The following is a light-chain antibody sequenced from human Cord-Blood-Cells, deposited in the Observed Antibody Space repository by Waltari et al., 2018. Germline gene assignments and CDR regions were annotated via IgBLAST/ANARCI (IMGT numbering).Light chain of an antibody. V-gene: IGKV1-33*01. CDR3: QQYDNLPPLT. J-gene: IGKJ4*01. CDR2: DAS. Sequence: DIQMTQSPSSLSASVGDRVTLTCQASQDISNYLNWYQQKPGKAPKLLIYDASNLETGVPSRFSRSGSVTDFTFTISSLQPEDIATYYCQQYDNLPPLTFGGGTKVEIK. CDR1: QDISNY.